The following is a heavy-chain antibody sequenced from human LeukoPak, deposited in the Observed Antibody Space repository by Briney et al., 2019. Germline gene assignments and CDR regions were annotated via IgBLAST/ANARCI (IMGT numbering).Heavy chain of an antibody. CDR2: TYYRSKWYN. J-gene: IGHJ5*02. V-gene: IGHV6-1*01. Sequence: SQTLSLTCAISGDSVSSNSGAWSWIRQSPSRGLEWLGRTYYRSKWYNDYAVSMKSRITINPDTSKNQFSLQLNSVTPEDTAVYYCARWEHEDRYFDPWGQGTLVTVSS. D-gene: IGHD1-26*01. CDR3: ARWEHEDRYFDP. CDR1: GDSVSSNSGA.